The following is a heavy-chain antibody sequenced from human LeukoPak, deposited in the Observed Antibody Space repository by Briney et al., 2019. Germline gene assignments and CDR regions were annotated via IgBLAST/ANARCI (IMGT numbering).Heavy chain of an antibody. Sequence: PSETLSLTCAVYGGSFSGYYWSWFRQPPGKGLEWIGEINHSGSTNYNPSLKSRVTISVDTSKNQFSLKLSSVTAADTAVYYCARGGGFGVSTGSYNWFDPWGQGTLVTVSS. CDR1: GGSFSGYY. CDR2: INHSGST. D-gene: IGHD3-10*01. V-gene: IGHV4-34*01. CDR3: ARGGGFGVSTGSYNWFDP. J-gene: IGHJ5*02.